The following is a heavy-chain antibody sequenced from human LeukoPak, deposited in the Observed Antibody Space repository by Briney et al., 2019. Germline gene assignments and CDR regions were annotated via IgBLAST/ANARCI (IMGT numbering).Heavy chain of an antibody. V-gene: IGHV3-23*01. D-gene: IGHD4-11*01. CDR3: VEGDDYSDFDY. Sequence: GGALSLSCVASGFTFNIYVMSWVRQAPGKGLEWVSGISGSGSTYYADSVKGHFTISRDNSKNTLYLQMNSLRAEDTAVYYCVEGDDYSDFDYWGQGTLVTVSS. CDR2: ISGSGST. J-gene: IGHJ4*02. CDR1: GFTFNIYV.